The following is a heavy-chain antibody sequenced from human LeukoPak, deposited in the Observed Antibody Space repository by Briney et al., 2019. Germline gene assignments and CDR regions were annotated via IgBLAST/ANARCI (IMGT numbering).Heavy chain of an antibody. CDR2: ISSGSTI. Sequence: GGSLGLSCAASGFTFSDYYMSWIRQAPGKGLEWVSYISSGSTIYYADSVKGRFTISRDNAKNSLYLQMNSLRAEDTAVYYCARFGITGTTIAFDYWGQGTLVTVSS. V-gene: IGHV3-11*01. J-gene: IGHJ4*02. D-gene: IGHD1-20*01. CDR3: ARFGITGTTIAFDY. CDR1: GFTFSDYY.